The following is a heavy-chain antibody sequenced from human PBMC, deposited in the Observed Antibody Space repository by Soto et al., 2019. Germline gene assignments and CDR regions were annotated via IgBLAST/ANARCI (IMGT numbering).Heavy chain of an antibody. V-gene: IGHV3-53*01. J-gene: IGHJ4*02. CDR3: ARVRDYGDIEGFDY. Sequence: GGSLRLSCAASGFTVSSNYMSWVRQAPGKGLEWVSVIYSGGSTYYADSVKGRFTISRDNSKNTLYLQMNSLRAEDTAVYYCARVRDYGDIEGFDYWGQGTLVTVSS. CDR2: IYSGGST. D-gene: IGHD4-17*01. CDR1: GFTVSSNY.